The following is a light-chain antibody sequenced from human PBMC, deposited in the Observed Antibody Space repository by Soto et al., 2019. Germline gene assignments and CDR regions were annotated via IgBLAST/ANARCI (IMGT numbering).Light chain of an antibody. J-gene: IGKJ1*01. CDR2: AAS. Sequence: DIQMTQSPSSLSASVGDRVTISCRASQSISTFLSWYQQKPGKVPKLLIYAASSLQSGVPSRFSGSGSGTDFTLTISSLQPEDFATYYCQQSYSTPRTFGQGTKVEIK. CDR1: QSISTF. CDR3: QQSYSTPRT. V-gene: IGKV1-39*01.